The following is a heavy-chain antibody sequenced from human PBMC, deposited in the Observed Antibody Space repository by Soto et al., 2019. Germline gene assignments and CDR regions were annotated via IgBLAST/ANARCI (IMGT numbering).Heavy chain of an antibody. CDR3: ASATYYYDSSGYYFFP. CDR2: IYYSGST. CDR1: CGSVSSGSYY. Sequence: ETLSLTCTVSCGSVSSGSYYWSWIRQPPGKGLEWIGYIYYSGSTNYNPSLKSRVTISVDTSKNQFSLKLSSVTAADTAVYYCASATYYYDSSGYYFFPWGQGTLVTVSS. V-gene: IGHV4-61*01. D-gene: IGHD3-22*01. J-gene: IGHJ5*02.